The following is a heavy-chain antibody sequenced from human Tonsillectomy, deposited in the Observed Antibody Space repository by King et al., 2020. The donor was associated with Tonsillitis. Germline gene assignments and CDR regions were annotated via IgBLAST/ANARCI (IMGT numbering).Heavy chain of an antibody. CDR1: GGSINSYY. D-gene: IGHD6-19*01. V-gene: IGHV4-59*01. CDR2: IYYSGST. Sequence: VQMQESGPGLVKPSETLSLTCTVSGGSINSYYWGWIRQPPGKGLEWIGYIYYSGSTNYNPSLKSRVTISVDTSTDQFSLKLSSVTAADTAVYYCARVPPVAGNKYFFDYWGQGTLVTVSS. J-gene: IGHJ4*02. CDR3: ARVPPVAGNKYFFDY.